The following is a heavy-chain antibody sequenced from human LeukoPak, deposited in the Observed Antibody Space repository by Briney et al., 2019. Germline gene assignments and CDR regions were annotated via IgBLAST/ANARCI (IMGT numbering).Heavy chain of an antibody. Sequence: PSETLSLTCTVSGGSLSSYYWSWIRHPPGKGLEWIGYIYYSGSTNYNPSLKSRVTISVDTSKNQFSPKLSSVTAADTAVYYCARQGLLWFGDLYYFDYWGQGTLVTVSS. D-gene: IGHD3-10*01. CDR3: ARQGLLWFGDLYYFDY. CDR2: IYYSGST. CDR1: GGSLSSYY. V-gene: IGHV4-59*08. J-gene: IGHJ4*02.